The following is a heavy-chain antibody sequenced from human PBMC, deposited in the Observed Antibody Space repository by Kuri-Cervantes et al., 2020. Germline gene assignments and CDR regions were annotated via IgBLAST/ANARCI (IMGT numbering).Heavy chain of an antibody. D-gene: IGHD4-17*01. V-gene: IGHV1-69*05. CDR1: GGTFSSYA. CDR2: IIPIFGTA. Sequence: SVKVSCKASGGTFSSYAISWVRQAPGQGLEWMGGIIPIFGTANYAQKFQGRVTITTDESTSTAYMELSSLRSEDTAVYYCAAFDYGXHNWFDPWGQGTLVTVSS. J-gene: IGHJ5*02. CDR3: AAFDYGXHNWFDP.